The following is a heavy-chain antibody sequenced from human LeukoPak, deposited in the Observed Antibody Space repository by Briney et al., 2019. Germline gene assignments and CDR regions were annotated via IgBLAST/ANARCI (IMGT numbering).Heavy chain of an antibody. CDR2: MTASSVTF. V-gene: IGHV3-48*03. J-gene: IGHJ4*01. D-gene: IGHD3-9*01. CDR3: ARSLTGYDPLSAF. Sequence: GGSLRLSCEVSGFTFSSYAMSWVRQVPGRGLEWLAYMTASSVTFYYADSVRGRFTLSRDNAKNSLFLQMDSLTVEDTAVYYCARSLTGYDPLSAFWGHGTLVTVSS. CDR1: GFTFSSYA.